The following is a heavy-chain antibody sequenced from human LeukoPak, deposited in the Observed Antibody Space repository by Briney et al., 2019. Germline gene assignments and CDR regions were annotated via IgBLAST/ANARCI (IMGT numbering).Heavy chain of an antibody. J-gene: IGHJ4*02. D-gene: IGHD5-24*01. Sequence: PSETLSLTYTVSGGSIISYYWSWIRQPAGKGLEWIGRIYTSGSANYSPSLKGRVTMSVDASKNQFSLNLSSVTAAETAVYYCAREIGRDGYNRSFDYWGQGTLVTVSS. CDR1: GGSIISYY. CDR3: AREIGRDGYNRSFDY. CDR2: IYTSGSA. V-gene: IGHV4-4*07.